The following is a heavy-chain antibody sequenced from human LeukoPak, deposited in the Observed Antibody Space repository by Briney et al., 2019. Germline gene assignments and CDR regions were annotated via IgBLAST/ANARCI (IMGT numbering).Heavy chain of an antibody. CDR2: ISSSGSTI. V-gene: IGHV3-11*01. D-gene: IGHD3-22*01. Sequence: GGSLRLSCAASGFTFSDYHMSWIRQAPGKGLEWVSYISSSGSTIYYADSVKGRFTISRDDAKNSLYLQMNSLRAEDTAVYYCARAVDDSSGYFGGYYYGMDVWGQGTTVTVSS. J-gene: IGHJ6*02. CDR1: GFTFSDYH. CDR3: ARAVDDSSGYFGGYYYGMDV.